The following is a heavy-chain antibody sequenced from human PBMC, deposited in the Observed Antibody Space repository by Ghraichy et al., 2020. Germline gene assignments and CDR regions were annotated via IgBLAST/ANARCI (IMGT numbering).Heavy chain of an antibody. J-gene: IGHJ4*02. CDR3: VRISPSFGGVTRARVFTEFDY. Sequence: SQTLSLTCTVSGGSISSSSYFWGWIRQPPGKGLEWIGSIYYRGNTYYNPPLKSRVPISVDMSKNQFSLKLSSVTAADTAVYYCVRISPSFGGVTRARVFTEFDYWGQGTLVTVSS. V-gene: IGHV4-39*01. CDR1: GGSISSSSYF. CDR2: IYYRGNT. D-gene: IGHD3-16*01.